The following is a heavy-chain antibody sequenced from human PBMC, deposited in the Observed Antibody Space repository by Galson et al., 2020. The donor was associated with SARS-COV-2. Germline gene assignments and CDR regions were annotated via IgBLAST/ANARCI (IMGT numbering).Heavy chain of an antibody. V-gene: IGHV4-30-2*01. Sequence: SETLSLTCSVSGDSFTRTHYYWGWIRQPPGKGLEWIGYISHSGGTYYNPSLKSRVTISGDRSKNQFSLRLSSVTAADTAVYYCARLHYGEYAPEAFDIWGPGTRVTVAS. CDR2: ISHSGGT. D-gene: IGHD4-17*01. CDR3: ARLHYGEYAPEAFDI. CDR1: GDSFTRTHYY. J-gene: IGHJ3*02.